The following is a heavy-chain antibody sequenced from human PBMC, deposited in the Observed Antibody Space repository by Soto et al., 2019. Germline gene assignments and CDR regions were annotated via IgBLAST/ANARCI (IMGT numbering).Heavy chain of an antibody. Sequence: SETLSLTCTGSGAAISGFYWSWIRKSAGKGLEWIGRIYATGTTDYNPSLKSRVMMSVDTSKKQFSLKLRSVTAADTAVYYCVRDGTKTLRDWFDPWGQGISVTVST. J-gene: IGHJ5*02. CDR3: VRDGTKTLRDWFDP. CDR2: IYATGTT. D-gene: IGHD1-1*01. CDR1: GAAISGFY. V-gene: IGHV4-4*07.